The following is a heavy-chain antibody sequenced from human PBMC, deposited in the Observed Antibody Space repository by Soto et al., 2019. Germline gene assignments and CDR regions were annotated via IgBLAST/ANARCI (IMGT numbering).Heavy chain of an antibody. CDR2: INAGNGNT. D-gene: IGHD2-8*01. V-gene: IGHV1-3*01. Sequence: ASVKVSCKASGYTFTSYAMHWVRQAPGQRLEWMGWINAGNGNTKYPQKFQGRVTITRDTSASTAYMELSSLRSEDTAVYYCARDASIVLKKRFDYWGQGTLVTVSS. CDR3: ARDASIVLKKRFDY. J-gene: IGHJ4*02. CDR1: GYTFTSYA.